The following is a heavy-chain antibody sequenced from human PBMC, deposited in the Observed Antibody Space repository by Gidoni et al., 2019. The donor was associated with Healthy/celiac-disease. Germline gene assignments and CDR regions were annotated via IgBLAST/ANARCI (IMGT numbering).Heavy chain of an antibody. J-gene: IGHJ3*02. CDR3: AREYCSGGSCYSNDAFDI. CDR2: IYSGGST. D-gene: IGHD2-15*01. V-gene: IGHV3-66*01. CDR1: GFTVRSNY. Sequence: EVQLVESGGGLVQPGGSLRLSCAASGFTVRSNYMSWVRQAPGKGLEWVSVIYSGGSTYYADSVKGRFTISRDNSKNTLYLQMNSLRAEDTAVYYCAREYCSGGSCYSNDAFDIWGQGTMVTVSS.